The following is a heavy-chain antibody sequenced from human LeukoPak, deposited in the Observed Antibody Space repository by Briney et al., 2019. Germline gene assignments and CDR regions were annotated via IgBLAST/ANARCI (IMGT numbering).Heavy chain of an antibody. Sequence: SETLSLTCTVSGGSISGYYWSWIWQPPGKGLEWIGFIYHSGSTNYNPSLKSPVTISVDTSKNQFSLKLSSVSAADTAVYYCAGYATTVTTNDYWGQGTLVTVSS. CDR1: GGSISGYY. J-gene: IGHJ4*02. D-gene: IGHD4-17*01. CDR3: AGYATTVTTNDY. CDR2: IYHSGST. V-gene: IGHV4-59*08.